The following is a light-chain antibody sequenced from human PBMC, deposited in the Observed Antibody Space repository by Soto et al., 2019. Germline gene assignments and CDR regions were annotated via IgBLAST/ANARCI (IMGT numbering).Light chain of an antibody. CDR1: STDVGGYNF. V-gene: IGLV2-14*01. Sequence: QSVLTQPASVSGSLGQSMTMSCTGTSTDVGGYNFVSWYQQHPDKAPKLLIYEVTNRPSGVSNRFSGSKSGNTASLTISGLQAEDEADYSCSSYTSTGTPVFGTGTKVTVL. J-gene: IGLJ1*01. CDR2: EVT. CDR3: SSYTSTGTPV.